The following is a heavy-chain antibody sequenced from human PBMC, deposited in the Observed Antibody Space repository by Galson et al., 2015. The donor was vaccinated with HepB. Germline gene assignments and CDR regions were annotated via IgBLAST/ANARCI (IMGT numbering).Heavy chain of an antibody. CDR2: INHSGST. CDR1: GGSFSGYY. V-gene: IGHV4-34*01. D-gene: IGHD2-21*02. CDR3: ARGLAYCGGDCYHPYFDL. Sequence: ETLSLTCAVYGGSFSGYYWSWIRQPPGKGLEWIGEINHSGSTNYNPSLKSRVTISIDRSKNQFSLKLSSVTAADTAVYYCARGLAYCGGDCYHPYFDLWGRGTLVTVSS. J-gene: IGHJ2*01.